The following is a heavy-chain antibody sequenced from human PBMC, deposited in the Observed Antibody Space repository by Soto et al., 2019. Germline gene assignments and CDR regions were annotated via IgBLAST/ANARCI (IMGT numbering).Heavy chain of an antibody. Sequence: QVQLVESGGGVVQPGESLQVACAASGFTVATTGMQWVRQAPGKGLEWVAMISHSGTSKVYIDSVQGRFTISRDNARNNLYLQMSSLRPEDTAIYYCAKDWGSSGWFNWFNPWGQGVLVTVSS. D-gene: IGHD6-19*01. CDR3: AKDWGSSGWFNWFNP. CDR1: GFTVATTG. CDR2: ISHSGTSK. V-gene: IGHV3-30*18. J-gene: IGHJ5*02.